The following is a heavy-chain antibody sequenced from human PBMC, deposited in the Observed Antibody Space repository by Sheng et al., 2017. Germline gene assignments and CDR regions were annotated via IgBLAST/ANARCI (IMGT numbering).Heavy chain of an antibody. CDR2: ISYDGTNK. CDR1: AFSFSAYP. D-gene: IGHD5-12*01. V-gene: IGHV3-30-3*01. Sequence: QVQLVESGGGVVQPGRSLRLSCAASAFSFSAYPMHWVRQAPGKGLDWVAVISYDGTNKYYADSVKGRFTISRDNSKNTLYLQMNSLRVDDTAVYYCARGGGATDIWGQGTLVTSPQ. J-gene: IGHJ4*02. CDR3: ARGGGATDI.